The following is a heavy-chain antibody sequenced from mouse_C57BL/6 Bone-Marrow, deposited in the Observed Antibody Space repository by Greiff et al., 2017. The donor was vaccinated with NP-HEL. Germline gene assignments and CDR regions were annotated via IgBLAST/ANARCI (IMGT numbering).Heavy chain of an antibody. CDR2: IDPSDSYT. CDR3: ASSSIYCDYPWFAY. D-gene: IGHD2-4*01. J-gene: IGHJ3*01. CDR1: GYTFTSYW. Sequence: QVQLQQPGAELVMPGASVKLSCKASGYTFTSYWMHWVKQRPGQGLEWIGEIDPSDSYTNYNQKFKGKSTLTVDKSSSTAYMQLSILTSEDSAVYYGASSSIYCDYPWFAYWGQGTLVTVSA. V-gene: IGHV1-69*01.